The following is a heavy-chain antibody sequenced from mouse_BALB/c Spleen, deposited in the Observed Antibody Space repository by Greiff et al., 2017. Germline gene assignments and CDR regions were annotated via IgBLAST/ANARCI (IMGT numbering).Heavy chain of an antibody. CDR1: GYTFTDYA. CDR3: ARVDYGSSYAMDY. V-gene: IGHV1S137*01. D-gene: IGHD1-1*01. J-gene: IGHJ4*01. Sequence: QVQLQQSGAELVRPGVSVKISCKGSGYTFTDYAMHWVKQSHAKSLEWIGVISTYYGDASYNQKFKGKATMTVDKSSSTAYMELARLTSEDSAIYYCARVDYGSSYAMDYWGQGTSVTVSS. CDR2: ISTYYGDA.